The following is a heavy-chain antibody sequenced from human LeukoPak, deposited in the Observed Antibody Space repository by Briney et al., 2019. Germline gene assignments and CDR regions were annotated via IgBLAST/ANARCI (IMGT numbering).Heavy chain of an antibody. CDR2: IYYSGST. CDR1: GGAINKNY. Sequence: SETLSLTCTVSGGAINKNYWSWIRQSPVKGLEYIGYIYYSGSTNYNPSLKSRVTISVDTSKNQFSLKLSSVTAADTAVYYCARGPDSSSWYARYYYGMDVWGQGTTVTVSS. D-gene: IGHD6-13*01. V-gene: IGHV4-59*01. CDR3: ARGPDSSSWYARYYYGMDV. J-gene: IGHJ6*02.